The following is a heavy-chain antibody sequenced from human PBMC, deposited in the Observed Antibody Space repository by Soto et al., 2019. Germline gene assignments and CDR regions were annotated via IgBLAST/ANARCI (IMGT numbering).Heavy chain of an antibody. J-gene: IGHJ4*02. D-gene: IGHD6-19*01. Sequence: QTLSLTCAISGDSVSSNTAAWNWIRSSPSRGLEWLGRTYYRSNWRHDYAVSVKSRITVNPDTSKNHFSLQLNSVTPDDTAVYYCARGVAGSGFDLWGQGTLVTVSS. V-gene: IGHV6-1*01. CDR1: GDSVSSNTAA. CDR2: TYYRSNWRH. CDR3: ARGVAGSGFDL.